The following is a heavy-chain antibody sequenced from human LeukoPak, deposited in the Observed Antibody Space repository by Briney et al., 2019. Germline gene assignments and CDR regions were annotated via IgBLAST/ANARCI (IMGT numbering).Heavy chain of an antibody. CDR3: AKGVYYSNYFDY. Sequence: GGSLRLSCAASGFTFSGYAMSWVRQAPGKGLEWVSAISGSGGSTYYADSVKGRFTVSRDNSKNTLYLQMNSLRAEDTAVYYCAKGVYYSNYFDYWGQGTLVTVSS. CDR2: ISGSGGST. CDR1: GFTFSGYA. D-gene: IGHD4-11*01. J-gene: IGHJ4*02. V-gene: IGHV3-23*01.